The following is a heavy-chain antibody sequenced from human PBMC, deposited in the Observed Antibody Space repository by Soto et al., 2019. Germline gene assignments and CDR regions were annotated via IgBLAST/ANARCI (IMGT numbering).Heavy chain of an antibody. CDR2: ISGRGTNT. CDR1: GSISTTTP. Sequence: GGSLRLSCAASGSISTTTPLSWVRQAPGKGLEWVSTISGRGTNTYYADSVKGRFIISRDNLKNTVNLQMNGLGVEDTAIYYCATSFRYFDNWGQGTRVTVSS. V-gene: IGHV3-23*01. J-gene: IGHJ4*02. CDR3: ATSFRYFDN.